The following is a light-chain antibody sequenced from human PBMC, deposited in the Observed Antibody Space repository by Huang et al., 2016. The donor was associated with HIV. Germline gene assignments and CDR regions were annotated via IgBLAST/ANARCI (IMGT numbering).Light chain of an antibody. CDR3: QQRNNWRGVT. CDR1: QSVSNS. J-gene: IGKJ3*01. Sequence: EIVLTQSPATLSLSPGERATLSCRASQSVSNSLAWYQQKPGQAPRLLIYDASNRATCIPARFSGSGSGPDFTLTISSLEPEDFAVYYCQQRNNWRGVTFGPGTKVDIK. CDR2: DAS. V-gene: IGKV3-11*01.